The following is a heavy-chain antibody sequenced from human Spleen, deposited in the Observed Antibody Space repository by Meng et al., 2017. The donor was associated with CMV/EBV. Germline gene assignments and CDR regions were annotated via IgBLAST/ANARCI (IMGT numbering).Heavy chain of an antibody. CDR3: ARSTSGWYSPFDY. D-gene: IGHD6-19*01. CDR2: ISSSSSYI. CDR1: GFTFSSYS. Sequence: GGSLRLSCAASGFTFSSYSMNWVRQAPGKGLEWVSSISSSSSYIYYADSVKGRFTISRDNAKNSLYLQMNSLRAEDTAVYYCARSTSGWYSPFDYWGQGTLVTVSS. J-gene: IGHJ4*02. V-gene: IGHV3-21*01.